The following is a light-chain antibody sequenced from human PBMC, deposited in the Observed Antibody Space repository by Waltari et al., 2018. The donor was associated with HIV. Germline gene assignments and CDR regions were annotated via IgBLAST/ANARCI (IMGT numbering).Light chain of an antibody. CDR3: QSYDNRLSGSV. CDR1: SSNIGRGFD. J-gene: IGLJ2*01. V-gene: IGLV1-40*01. CDR2: ANT. Sequence: QSVLTQPPSVSGAPGQRVTISCTGSSSNIGRGFDVHWYQQFPGTAPKLLIYANTIRPSGVPDRFSGSKSGTAASLVITGLQAEDEADYYCQSYDNRLSGSVFGGGTKLTVL.